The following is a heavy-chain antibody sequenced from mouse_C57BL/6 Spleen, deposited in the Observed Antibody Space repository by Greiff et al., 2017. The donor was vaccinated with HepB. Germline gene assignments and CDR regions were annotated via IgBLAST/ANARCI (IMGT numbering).Heavy chain of an antibody. J-gene: IGHJ4*01. D-gene: IGHD2-1*01. CDR3: ARGEYGNYGMDY. Sequence: VQLQQSGPELVKPGASVKISCKASGYSFTGYYMNWVKQSPEKSLEWIGEINPSTGGTTYNQKFKAKATLTVDKSSSTAYMQLKSLTSEDSAVYYCARGEYGNYGMDYWGQGTSVTVSS. V-gene: IGHV1-42*01. CDR2: INPSTGGT. CDR1: GYSFTGYY.